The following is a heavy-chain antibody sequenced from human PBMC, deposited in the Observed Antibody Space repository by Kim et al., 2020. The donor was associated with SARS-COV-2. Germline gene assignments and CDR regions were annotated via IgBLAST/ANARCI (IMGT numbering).Heavy chain of an antibody. Sequence: GGSLRLSCAASGFTFSSYAMSWVRQAPGKGLEWVSAISGSGGSTYYADSVKGRFTISRDNSKNTLYLQMNSLRAEDTAVYYCAKDRAVRGVFRDEPSPFDYWGQGTLVTVSS. CDR1: GFTFSSYA. J-gene: IGHJ4*02. V-gene: IGHV3-23*01. D-gene: IGHD3-10*01. CDR3: AKDRAVRGVFRDEPSPFDY. CDR2: ISGSGGST.